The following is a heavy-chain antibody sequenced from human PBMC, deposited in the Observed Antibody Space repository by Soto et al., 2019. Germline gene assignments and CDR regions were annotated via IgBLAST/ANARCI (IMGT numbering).Heavy chain of an antibody. J-gene: IGHJ5*02. CDR3: ARGLKITGTMGCWFDP. D-gene: IGHD1-20*01. Sequence: QLLESGPGLVKPSETLSLTCTVSGGSISSSSYYWGWIRQPPGKGLEWIGTIYYPGSTFYNPSLKSRVTISVDTSKNQFSLNLNSVTAADTAVYFCARGLKITGTMGCWFDPWGQGTLVTVSS. CDR1: GGSISSSSYY. CDR2: IYYPGST. V-gene: IGHV4-39*02.